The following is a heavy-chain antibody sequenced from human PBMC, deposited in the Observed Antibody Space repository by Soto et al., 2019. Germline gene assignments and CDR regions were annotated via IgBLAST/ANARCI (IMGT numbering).Heavy chain of an antibody. CDR3: ATRDYYDFWSGPYYYGMDV. CDR1: GGTFSSYA. V-gene: IGHV1-69*13. Sequence: SVKVSCKASGGTFSSYAISWVRQAPGQGLEWMGGIIPIFGTANYAQKFQGRVTVTADESTSTAYMELSSLRSEDTAVYYCATRDYYDFWSGPYYYGMDVWGQGTTVTVYS. CDR2: IIPIFGTA. J-gene: IGHJ6*02. D-gene: IGHD3-3*01.